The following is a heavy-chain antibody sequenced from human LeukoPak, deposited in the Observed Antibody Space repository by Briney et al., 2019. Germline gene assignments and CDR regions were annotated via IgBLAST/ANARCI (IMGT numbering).Heavy chain of an antibody. Sequence: GGSLRLSCAASGFTFSSYGMHWVRQAPGKGLEWVAFIRYDGSNKYYADSVKGRFTISRDNSKNTLYLQMNSLRAEDTAVYYCAREYGRRITMVRGASKHNWFDPWGQGTLVTVSS. CDR2: IRYDGSNK. D-gene: IGHD3-10*01. CDR3: AREYGRRITMVRGASKHNWFDP. J-gene: IGHJ5*02. CDR1: GFTFSSYG. V-gene: IGHV3-30*02.